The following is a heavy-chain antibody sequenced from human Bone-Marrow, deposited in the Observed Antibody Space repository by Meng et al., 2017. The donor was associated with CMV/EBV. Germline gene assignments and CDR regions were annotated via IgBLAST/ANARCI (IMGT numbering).Heavy chain of an antibody. V-gene: IGHV3-30*02. CDR2: IRYDGSNK. CDR3: AGVDIVATSFDY. Sequence: GESLKISCAASGFTFSSYGMHWVRQAPGKGLEWVAFIRYDGSNKYYADSVKGRFTISRDNSKNTLYLQMNSLRAEDTAVYYCAGVDIVATSFDYWGQGTLVTVSS. J-gene: IGHJ4*02. CDR1: GFTFSSYG. D-gene: IGHD5-12*01.